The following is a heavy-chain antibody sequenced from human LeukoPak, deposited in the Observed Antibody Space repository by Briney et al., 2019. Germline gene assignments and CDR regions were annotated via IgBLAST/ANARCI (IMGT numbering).Heavy chain of an antibody. CDR3: ARHDHSDFGDPNWFDP. V-gene: IGHV4-39*01. CDR2: IDYSGST. CDR1: GGSISSSTYY. D-gene: IGHD4-17*01. Sequence: PSETLSLTCTVSGGSISSSTYYWGWIRLPPGKGLEWIGSIDYSGSTHYNPSLRSRVTISVDTSKNQFSLKLDSVTAADTAVYYCARHDHSDFGDPNWFDPWGQGTLFTVSS. J-gene: IGHJ5*02.